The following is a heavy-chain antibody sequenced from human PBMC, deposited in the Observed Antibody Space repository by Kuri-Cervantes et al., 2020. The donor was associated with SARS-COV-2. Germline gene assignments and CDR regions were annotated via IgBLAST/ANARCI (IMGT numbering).Heavy chain of an antibody. V-gene: IGHV4-39*01. CDR2: IYYSGST. Sequence: SETLSLTCTVSGGSISSSSYCWGWIRQPPGKGLEWIGSIYYSGSTYYNPSLKSRVTISVDTSKNQFSLKLSSVTAADTAVYYCARQGASNWFDPWGQGTLVTVSS. CDR3: ARQGASNWFDP. J-gene: IGHJ5*02. CDR1: GGSISSSSYC.